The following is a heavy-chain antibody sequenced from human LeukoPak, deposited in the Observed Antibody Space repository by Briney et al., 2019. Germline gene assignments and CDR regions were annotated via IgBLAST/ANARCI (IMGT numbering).Heavy chain of an antibody. D-gene: IGHD2-2*01. CDR2: ISTYSSTK. CDR3: ARDEGCSSTSCSVGYYYMDV. CDR1: GFSFSTYP. V-gene: IGHV3-48*01. J-gene: IGHJ6*03. Sequence: GGSLRLSCAASGFSFSTYPMNWVRQAPGKGPEWVSYISTYSSTKHYPDSVKGRFTIARDDAKNSLSLQMNSLTAEDTGVYFCARDEGCSSTSCSVGYYYMDVWGKGTTVTVSS.